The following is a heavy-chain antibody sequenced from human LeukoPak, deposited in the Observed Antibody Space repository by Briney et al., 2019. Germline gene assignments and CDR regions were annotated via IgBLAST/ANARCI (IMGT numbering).Heavy chain of an antibody. CDR1: GGSISSGGYY. V-gene: IGHV4-31*03. J-gene: IGHJ5*02. Sequence: SPSETLSLTCTVSGGSISSGGYYWSWIRQHPGKGLEWIGYIYYSGSTYYNPSPKSRVTISVDRSKNQFSLKLSSVTAADTAVYYCAGGFPDDFFDPWGQGTLVTVSS. CDR2: IYYSGST. D-gene: IGHD3-3*01. CDR3: AGGFPDDFFDP.